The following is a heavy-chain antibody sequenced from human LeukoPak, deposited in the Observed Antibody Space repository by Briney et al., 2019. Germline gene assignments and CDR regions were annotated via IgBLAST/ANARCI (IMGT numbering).Heavy chain of an antibody. Sequence: GGSLRLSCAASGFTFSSYGMHWVRQAPGKGLEWVAVISYDGSNKYYADSVKGRFTISRDDSKNTLYVQMNSLRAEDTAVYYCATSIAVAGTDYWGQGTLVTVSS. CDR1: GFTFSSYG. V-gene: IGHV3-30*03. J-gene: IGHJ4*02. CDR2: ISYDGSNK. CDR3: ATSIAVAGTDY. D-gene: IGHD6-19*01.